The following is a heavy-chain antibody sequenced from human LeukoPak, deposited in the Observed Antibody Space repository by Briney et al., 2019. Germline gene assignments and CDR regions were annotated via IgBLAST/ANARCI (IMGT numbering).Heavy chain of an antibody. CDR2: MNPNSGNT. D-gene: IGHD5-18*01. CDR3: ARALPHRRLMDTTMEQHWFDP. Sequence: ASVKVSCKASGYTFTSYDINWVRQATGQGLEWMGWMNPNSGNTGYAQKFQGRVTITRNTSISTAYMELSSLRFEDTAVYYCARALPHRRLMDTTMEQHWFDPWGQGTLVTVSS. J-gene: IGHJ5*02. V-gene: IGHV1-8*03. CDR1: GYTFTSYD.